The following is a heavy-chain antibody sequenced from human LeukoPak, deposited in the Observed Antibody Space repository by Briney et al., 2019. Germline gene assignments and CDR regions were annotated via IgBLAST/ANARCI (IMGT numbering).Heavy chain of an antibody. J-gene: IGHJ3*02. CDR1: GGSVSSRSYY. CDR3: ARESGGTDAFDI. CDR2: IYYSGST. V-gene: IGHV4-61*01. D-gene: IGHD2-15*01. Sequence: PSETLSLTCTVSGGSVSSRSYYWSSIRQPPGKGLEWIGYIYYSGSTSYNPSLKSRVTMSVDTSKNQFSLRLTSLTAADTAVYYCARESGGTDAFDIWGQGTLVTVSS.